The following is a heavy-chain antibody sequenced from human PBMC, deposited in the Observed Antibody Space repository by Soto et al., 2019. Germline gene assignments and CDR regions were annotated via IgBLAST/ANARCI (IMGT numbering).Heavy chain of an antibody. D-gene: IGHD6-19*01. V-gene: IGHV1-69*12. J-gene: IGHJ6*02. CDR1: GGTFSSYA. Sequence: QVQLVQSGAEVKKPGSSVKVSCKASGGTFSSYAISWVRQAPGQGLEWMGGIIPIFGTANYAQKFQGRVTITADEXTSXAXKELRSLRSEDTAVYYCARDAYSSGWYGGHRHGMDVWGQGTTVTVSS. CDR3: ARDAYSSGWYGGHRHGMDV. CDR2: IIPIFGTA.